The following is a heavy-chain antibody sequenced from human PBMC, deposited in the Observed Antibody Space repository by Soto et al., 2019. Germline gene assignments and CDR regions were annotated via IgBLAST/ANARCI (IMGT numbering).Heavy chain of an antibody. CDR1: GYTFTSYY. D-gene: IGHD6-19*01. CDR3: ARAVAGTYFDY. J-gene: IGHJ4*02. Sequence: ASVKVSCKASGYTFTSYYMHWVRQAPGQGLEWMGIINPSGGSTSYAQKFQGRVTMTRDTSTSTAYMELSSLRSEDTAVYYCARAVAGTYFDYWGQGTLVTVSS. V-gene: IGHV1-46*01. CDR2: INPSGGST.